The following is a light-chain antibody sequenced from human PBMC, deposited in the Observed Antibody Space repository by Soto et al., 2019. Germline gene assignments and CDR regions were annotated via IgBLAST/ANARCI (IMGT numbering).Light chain of an antibody. CDR3: CSYAGSYTLYA. V-gene: IGLV2-11*01. CDR2: DVD. CDR1: SSDVGNYNY. J-gene: IGLJ1*01. Sequence: QSALTQPRSVSGSPGQSVTISCTGTSSDVGNYNYVSWFQQYPGKAPKLMIYDVDKRPSGVPDRFSGSKSGNTASLTISGLQPDDEADYYCCSYAGSYTLYAFGTGTKLTVL.